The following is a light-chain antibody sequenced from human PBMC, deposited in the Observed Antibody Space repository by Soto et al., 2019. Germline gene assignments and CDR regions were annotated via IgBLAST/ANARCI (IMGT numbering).Light chain of an antibody. CDR1: QSVSNNY. J-gene: IGKJ1*01. CDR3: QQYGSSPQT. CDR2: GAS. Sequence: IVLTQSPGTLSLSPGERATLSCRASQSVSNNYLAWYQQKPGQAPRLLIYGASNRATGVPARFSGSGSGPDFTLTISRLEPEDFAVYYCQQYGSSPQTFGQGTKLEI. V-gene: IGKV3-20*01.